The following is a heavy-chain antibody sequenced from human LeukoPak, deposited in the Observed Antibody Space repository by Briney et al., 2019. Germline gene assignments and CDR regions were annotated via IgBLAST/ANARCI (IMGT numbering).Heavy chain of an antibody. J-gene: IGHJ5*02. V-gene: IGHV1-18*01. Sequence: ASVKVSCKASGYTFTSYGISGVRQAPGQGLEWVGWIRAYNGNTNYAQKLQGRVTMTTDTSTSTAYMELRSLRSDDTAVYYCARDKSQYQLLFMEYNWFDPWGQGTLVTVSS. D-gene: IGHD2-2*01. CDR2: IRAYNGNT. CDR3: ARDKSQYQLLFMEYNWFDP. CDR1: GYTFTSYG.